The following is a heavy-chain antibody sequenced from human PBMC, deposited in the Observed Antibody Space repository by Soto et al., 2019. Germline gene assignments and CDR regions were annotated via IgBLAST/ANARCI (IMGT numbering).Heavy chain of an antibody. CDR3: ARSVAVPGAHIDY. J-gene: IGHJ4*02. V-gene: IGHV4-59*01. CDR1: GGCMSGSY. CDR2: VYYTGST. D-gene: IGHD6-19*01. Sequence: ETLSLTWSVAGGCMSGSYWGWIRQSPGKGLEWLGYVYYTGSTNYSPSLRSRVSISVDTSKNEFSLRLSSVTAADTAVYFCARSVAVPGAHIDYWGQGTQVTVSS.